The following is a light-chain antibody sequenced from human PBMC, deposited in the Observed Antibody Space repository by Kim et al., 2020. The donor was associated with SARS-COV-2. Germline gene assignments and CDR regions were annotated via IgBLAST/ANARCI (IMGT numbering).Light chain of an antibody. CDR3: QQYGSSPPYT. Sequence: EIVLTQSPGTLSLSPGERATLSCRASQSVSSSYLGWYQQKPGQAPRLLIYGASSRATGIPDRFSGSGSGTDFTLTISRLEPEDFAVYYCQQYGSSPPYTFGQGTKLEI. CDR1: QSVSSSY. J-gene: IGKJ2*01. V-gene: IGKV3-20*01. CDR2: GAS.